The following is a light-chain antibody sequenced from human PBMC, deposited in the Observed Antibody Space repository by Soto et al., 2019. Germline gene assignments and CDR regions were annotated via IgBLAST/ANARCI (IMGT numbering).Light chain of an antibody. CDR1: SSDVGRYNF. J-gene: IGLJ1*01. Sequence: QSVLTQPVSVSGSPGQSITISCTGTSSDVGRYNFVSWYQHHPGEAPKLLIYEGSKRPSGVSHRFSGSKSGNTASLTISGLQAEDEVDYYCCSYAGSSSYVFGTGTKVTVL. V-gene: IGLV2-23*01. CDR2: EGS. CDR3: CSYAGSSSYV.